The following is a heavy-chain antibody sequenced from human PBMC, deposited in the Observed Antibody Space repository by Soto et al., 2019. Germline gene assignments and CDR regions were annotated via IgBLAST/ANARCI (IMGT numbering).Heavy chain of an antibody. Sequence: QVQLVQSGAEVKKPGASVKISCKASGYTFTSFYMNWVRQAPGQGLEWMGMINPSGGSTSYTQKFQGRATMTRDPSTNTIYLELSSLSSDDTAVYYCARSRYYGSGAYTPDDNWGQGTLVIVSS. CDR1: GYTFTSFY. D-gene: IGHD3-10*01. J-gene: IGHJ4*02. V-gene: IGHV1-46*03. CDR2: INPSGGST. CDR3: ARSRYYGSGAYTPDDN.